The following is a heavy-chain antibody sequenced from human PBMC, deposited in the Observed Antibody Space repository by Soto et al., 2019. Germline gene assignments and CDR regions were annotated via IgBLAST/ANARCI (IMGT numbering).Heavy chain of an antibody. D-gene: IGHD1-1*01. V-gene: IGHV4-4*07. CDR3: VRDGTKTLRDWFDP. CDR2: IYATGTT. CDR1: GASISGFY. Sequence: PXGTLSLTCTVSGASISGFYWSWIRKSSGKGLEWIGRIYATGTTDYNPSLKSRVMMSVDTSKKQFSLKLRSVTAADTAVYYCVRDGTKTLRDWFDPWGQGISVPSPQ. J-gene: IGHJ5*02.